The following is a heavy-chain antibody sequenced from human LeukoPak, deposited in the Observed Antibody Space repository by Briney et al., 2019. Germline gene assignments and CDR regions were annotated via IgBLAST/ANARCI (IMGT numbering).Heavy chain of an antibody. CDR1: GFTFSSYG. V-gene: IGHV3-33*06. CDR3: AKSPAYYDSSGYYPDY. CDR2: IWYDGSNK. D-gene: IGHD3-22*01. J-gene: IGHJ4*02. Sequence: PGGSLRLSCAASGFTFSSYGMHWVRQAPGKGLEWVAVIWYDGSNKYYADSVKGRFTISRDNSKNTLYLQMNSLRAEDTAVYYCAKSPAYYDSSGYYPDYWGQGTLVTVSS.